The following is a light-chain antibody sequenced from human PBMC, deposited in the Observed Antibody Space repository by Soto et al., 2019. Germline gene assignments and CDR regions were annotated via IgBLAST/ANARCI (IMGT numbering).Light chain of an antibody. CDR1: QSVSSN. V-gene: IGKV3-20*01. CDR2: GAS. Sequence: VFSDSPCAVSLSPRERATLSCRASQSVSSNLAWYQQKPGQAPRVLIYGASSRATGIPDRFSGSGSGADFTLTISRLEPEDFAVYYCQQYTTSPFTFGPGTKVDTK. J-gene: IGKJ3*01. CDR3: QQYTTSPFT.